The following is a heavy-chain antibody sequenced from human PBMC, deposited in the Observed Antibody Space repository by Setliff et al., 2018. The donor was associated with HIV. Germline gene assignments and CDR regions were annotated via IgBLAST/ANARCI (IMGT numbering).Heavy chain of an antibody. Sequence: SETLSLTCAVSGGSISSRNWWSWVRQPPGKGLEWIGEIYHSGSTNYNPSLKSRVTMSIDTSKNQFSLKLSSVTAADTAVYYCAREGDGMDFWGQGTLVTVSS. CDR3: AREGDGMDF. CDR1: GGSISSRNW. J-gene: IGHJ4*02. V-gene: IGHV4-4*02. CDR2: IYHSGST. D-gene: IGHD2-21*02.